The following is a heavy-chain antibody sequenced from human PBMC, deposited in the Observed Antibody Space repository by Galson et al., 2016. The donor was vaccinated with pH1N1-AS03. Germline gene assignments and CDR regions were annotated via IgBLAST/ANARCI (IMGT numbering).Heavy chain of an antibody. CDR3: AKARGLETPNYFFDY. CDR1: GFIFSRFA. V-gene: IGHV3-23*03. CDR2: IHDDGVGT. J-gene: IGHJ4*02. Sequence: SLRLSCAASGFIFSRFAVTWVRQAPGKGLEWVSLIHDDGVGTYYADSVKGRFTISRDNSKNTLFLHMNSPRAEDTAVYYCAKARGLETPNYFFDYWGQGTLVTVSS. D-gene: IGHD1-1*01.